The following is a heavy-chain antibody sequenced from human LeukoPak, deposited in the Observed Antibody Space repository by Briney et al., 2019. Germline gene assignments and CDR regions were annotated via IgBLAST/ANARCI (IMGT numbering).Heavy chain of an antibody. J-gene: IGHJ6*02. V-gene: IGHV1-69*13. Sequence: SVKVSCKASGGTFSSYAISWVRQAPGQGLEWMGGIIPIFGTANYAQKFQGRVTITADESTSTAYMELSSLRSEDTAVYYCAMGAPSSSWYLRYYGMDVWGQGTTVTVSS. CDR3: AMGAPSSSWYLRYYGMDV. CDR2: IIPIFGTA. D-gene: IGHD6-13*01. CDR1: GGTFSSYA.